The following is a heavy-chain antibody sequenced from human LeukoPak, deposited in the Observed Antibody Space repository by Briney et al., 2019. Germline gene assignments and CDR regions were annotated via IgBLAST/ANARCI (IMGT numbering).Heavy chain of an antibody. CDR2: ISGSGGST. Sequence: GGSLRLSCAASGFTFSSYAMSWVRQASGKGLEWVSAISGSGGSTYYADSVKGRFTISRDNSKNTLYLQMNSLRAEDTAVYYCAKDPSRYSSSWFQHWGQGTLVTVSS. CDR1: GFTFSSYA. V-gene: IGHV3-23*01. D-gene: IGHD6-13*01. J-gene: IGHJ1*01. CDR3: AKDPSRYSSSWFQH.